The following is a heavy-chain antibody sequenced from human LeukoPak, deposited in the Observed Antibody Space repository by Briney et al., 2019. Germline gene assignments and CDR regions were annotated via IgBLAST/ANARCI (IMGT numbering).Heavy chain of an antibody. CDR3: ARDRPYYDFWNGYYWFDP. CDR2: IYYSGST. V-gene: IGHV4-59*01. J-gene: IGHJ5*02. D-gene: IGHD3-3*01. CDR1: GGSINNYY. Sequence: SETLSLTCSVSGGSINNYYWTWIRQPPGKGLEWIGYIYYSGSTNYNPSLKSRVTISVDTSKNQFSLKLSSVTAADTAVYYCARDRPYYDFWNGYYWFDPWGQGTLVTVSS.